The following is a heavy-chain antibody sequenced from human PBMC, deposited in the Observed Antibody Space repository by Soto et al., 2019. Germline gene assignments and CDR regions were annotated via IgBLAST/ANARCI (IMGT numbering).Heavy chain of an antibody. CDR2: MNPDSGNK. D-gene: IGHD3-22*01. Sequence: ASVKVSCKAAGYTFTSYDINWVRQTTGQGLEWLGWMNPDSGNKAYAQNFQGRVTMTRDTSIRTAYMELSSRTSEDTAVYYCSRRGGHSDTSGYYSRVPLDPRGQG. CDR1: GYTFTSYD. CDR3: SRRGGHSDTSGYYSRVPLDP. J-gene: IGHJ5*02. V-gene: IGHV1-8*01.